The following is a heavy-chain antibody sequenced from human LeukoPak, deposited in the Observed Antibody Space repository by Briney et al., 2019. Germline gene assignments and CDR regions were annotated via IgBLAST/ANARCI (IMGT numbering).Heavy chain of an antibody. CDR2: IRYDGSNK. J-gene: IGHJ3*02. CDR1: GFTFSSYG. V-gene: IGHV3-30*02. D-gene: IGHD3-22*01. CDR3: AKGFYDSSGYYYLYAFDI. Sequence: HPGGSLRLSCAASGFTFSSYGMHWVRQAPGKGLEWVAFIRYDGSNKYYADSVKGRFTISRDNSKNTLYLQMNSLRAEDTALYYCAKGFYDSSGYYYLYAFDIWGQGTMVTVSS.